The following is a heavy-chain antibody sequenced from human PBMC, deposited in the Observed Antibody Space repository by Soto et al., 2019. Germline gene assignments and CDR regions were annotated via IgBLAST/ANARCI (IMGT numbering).Heavy chain of an antibody. Sequence: QEQLVESGGGLVTPGGSLTLSCAASGFTFSDYSTTWIRQAPGKGLEWVSYISNGRSYTNYADCVRGRFTISRDNDKNSLFRQMSSLIGEDTAVYYCARGHRMLAVVTNYYYYGLDVWGQGTTVTVSS. CDR1: GFTFSDYS. CDR3: ARGHRMLAVVTNYYYYGLDV. D-gene: IGHD6-19*01. V-gene: IGHV3-11*05. J-gene: IGHJ6*02. CDR2: ISNGRSYT.